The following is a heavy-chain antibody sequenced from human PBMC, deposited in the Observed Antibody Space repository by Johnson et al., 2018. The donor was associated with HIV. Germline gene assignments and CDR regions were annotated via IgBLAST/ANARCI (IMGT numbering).Heavy chain of an antibody. V-gene: IGHV3-49*03. CDR3: TRDTTYYYGSGSVGDAFDI. Sequence: VQLVESGGVVVQPGGSLRLSCAASGFTFGDYAMSWFRQAPGKGLAWVGFIRSKAYGGTTDYAASVKGRFTISRDDSKSIAYLQMNSLKTEDTAVYYCTRDTTYYYGSGSVGDAFDIWGQGTMVTVSS. D-gene: IGHD3-10*01. J-gene: IGHJ3*02. CDR1: GFTFGDYA. CDR2: IRSKAYGGTT.